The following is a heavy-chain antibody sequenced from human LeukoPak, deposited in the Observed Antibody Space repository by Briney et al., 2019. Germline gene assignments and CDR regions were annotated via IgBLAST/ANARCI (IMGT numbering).Heavy chain of an antibody. D-gene: IGHD6-13*01. CDR2: FDPEDGET. CDR3: AREGEQQLDAKYNWFDP. J-gene: IGHJ5*02. Sequence: ASVKVSCKVSGYTLTELSMHWVRQAPGKGLEWMGGFDPEDGETIYAQKFQGRVTMTEDTSTDTAYMELSSLRAGDTALYYCAREGEQQLDAKYNWFDPWGQGTLVTVSS. V-gene: IGHV1-24*01. CDR1: GYTLTELS.